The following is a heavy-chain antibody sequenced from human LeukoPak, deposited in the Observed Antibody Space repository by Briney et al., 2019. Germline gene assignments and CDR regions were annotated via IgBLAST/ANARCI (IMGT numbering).Heavy chain of an antibody. V-gene: IGHV3-13*04. D-gene: IGHD4-17*01. CDR1: GFTFRNYD. J-gene: IGHJ3*02. CDR3: VRGILRGDAFDI. Sequence: GGSLRLSCAASGFTFRNYDMHWVRQVTGKGLEWVSLIGTADDTFYPGSVKGRFTISRENAKNSLYLQMNSLRAEDTAVYYCVRGILRGDAFDIWGQGTTVTVSS. CDR2: IGTADDT.